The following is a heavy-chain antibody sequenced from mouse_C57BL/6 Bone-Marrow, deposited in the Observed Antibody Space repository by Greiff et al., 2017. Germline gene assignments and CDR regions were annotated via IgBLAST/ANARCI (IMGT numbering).Heavy chain of an antibody. CDR1: GYTFTSYW. V-gene: IGHV1-64*01. Sequence: QVQLQQPGAELVKPGASVKLSCKASGYTFTSYWMHWVKQRPGQGLEWIGMIHPNSGSTNYNEKFKSKATLTVDKSSSTAYLQLSSLTSEDSAIYYCARGGYYYCSSRYYYAMDYWGQGTSVTVSS. D-gene: IGHD1-1*01. CDR3: ARGGYYYCSSRYYYAMDY. CDR2: IHPNSGST. J-gene: IGHJ4*01.